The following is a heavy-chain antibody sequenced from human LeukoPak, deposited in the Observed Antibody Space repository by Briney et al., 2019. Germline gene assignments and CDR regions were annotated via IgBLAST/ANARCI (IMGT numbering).Heavy chain of an antibody. J-gene: IGHJ4*02. V-gene: IGHV1-18*01. CDR1: GGTFSSYA. CDR3: ARIMITFGGVIVSHFDY. CDR2: ISAYNGNT. D-gene: IGHD3-16*02. Sequence: ASVKVSCKASGGTFSSYAISWVRQAPGQGLEWMGWISAYNGNTNYAQKLQGRVTMTTDTSTSTAYMELRSLRSDDTAVYYCARIMITFGGVIVSHFDYWGQGTLVTVSS.